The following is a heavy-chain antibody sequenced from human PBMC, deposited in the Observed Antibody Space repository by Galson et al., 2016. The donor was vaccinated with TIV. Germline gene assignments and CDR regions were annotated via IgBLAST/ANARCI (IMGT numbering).Heavy chain of an antibody. J-gene: IGHJ4*02. D-gene: IGHD1-7*01. V-gene: IGHV4-30-4*08. CDR1: GGSITFGDYY. CDR2: IFNSGTT. Sequence: TLSLTCKVSGGSITFGDYYWSWIRQRPGKGLEWIGYIFNSGTTYYNPSLRSRVTVSLDTSNNQFFLKLSSVTAADTAVYYCTREIAGTTVHSWGQGALVTVSS. CDR3: TREIAGTTVHS.